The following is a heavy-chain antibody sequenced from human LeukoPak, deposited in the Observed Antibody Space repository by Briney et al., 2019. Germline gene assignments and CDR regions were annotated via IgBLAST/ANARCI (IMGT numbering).Heavy chain of an antibody. D-gene: IGHD3-22*01. CDR2: ITPNADRT. V-gene: IGHV3-23*01. J-gene: IGHJ1*01. CDR3: AIMHGYYDGSGYWVQ. CDR1: GFTFGSYG. Sequence: GGSLRLACAASGFTFGSYGMSWDRQAPGKGLEWVSFITPNADRTSYADSVEGRFTISRDNPRSTLYMQMNSLRDEDTAVYYCAIMHGYYDGSGYWVQWGQGTLVTVSS.